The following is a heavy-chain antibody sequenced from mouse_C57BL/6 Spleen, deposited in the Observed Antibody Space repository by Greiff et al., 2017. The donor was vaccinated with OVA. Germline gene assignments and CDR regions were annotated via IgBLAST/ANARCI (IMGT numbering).Heavy chain of an antibody. D-gene: IGHD1-1*01. CDR2: IYPGSGST. Sequence: VQLQQPGAELVKPGASVKMSCKASGYTFTSYWITWVKQRPGQGLEWIGDIYPGSGSTNYNEKFKSKATLTVDTSSSTAYMQLSSLTSEDSAVYYGARGGYGSSYGYFDYWGQGTTLTVSS. V-gene: IGHV1-55*01. CDR1: GYTFTSYW. J-gene: IGHJ2*01. CDR3: ARGGYGSSYGYFDY.